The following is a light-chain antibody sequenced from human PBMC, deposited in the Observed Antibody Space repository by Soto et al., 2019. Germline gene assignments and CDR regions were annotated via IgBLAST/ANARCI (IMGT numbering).Light chain of an antibody. CDR1: SSNIGAGYD. CDR3: QSYDSSLSGRGV. Sequence: QSVLTQPPSVSGVPGQRVTISCTGSSSNIGAGYDVHWYQQLPGTAPKLLIYGNSNRPSGVPDRFSGSKSGTSASLAITGLQAEDEADYYCQSYDSSLSGRGVFGGGTQLTVL. CDR2: GNS. V-gene: IGLV1-40*01. J-gene: IGLJ3*02.